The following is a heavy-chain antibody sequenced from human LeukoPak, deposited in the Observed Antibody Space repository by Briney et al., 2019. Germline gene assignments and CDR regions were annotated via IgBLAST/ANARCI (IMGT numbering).Heavy chain of an antibody. J-gene: IGHJ4*02. Sequence: SETLSLTCTVSGYSISSAYYWGWIRQPPGKGLEWIGSFHYSGSTYYNPSLKSRVTISVDTSKNQFSLKLTSVAAADTAVYYCARGSHYGDYGYWGQGTLVTVSS. CDR3: ARGSHYGDYGY. V-gene: IGHV4-38-2*02. CDR1: GYSISSAYY. D-gene: IGHD4-17*01. CDR2: FHYSGST.